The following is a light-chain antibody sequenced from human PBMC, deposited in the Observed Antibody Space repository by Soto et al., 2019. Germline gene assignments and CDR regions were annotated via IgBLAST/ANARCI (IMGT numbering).Light chain of an antibody. CDR2: GAS. CDR3: QQYGSSHT. CDR1: QSVSRNY. Sequence: EIVLTQSPGTLSLSPVERATLSCRASQSVSRNYLAWYQQKPGQAPRLLIYGASSRATGIPDRFSGSVSGSDFILTINRLEPEDFAVYYCQQYGSSHTFGQGTRLEIK. V-gene: IGKV3-20*01. J-gene: IGKJ5*01.